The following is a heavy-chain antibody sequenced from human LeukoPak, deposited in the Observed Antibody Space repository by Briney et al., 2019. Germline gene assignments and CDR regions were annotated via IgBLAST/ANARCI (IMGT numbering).Heavy chain of an antibody. V-gene: IGHV4-4*09. CDR3: ARLGPYGDDTYYMDV. Sequence: SETLSLTCTVSGGSISGYYWSWIRQPPGKGLEWIGYMSSSGSTNYNPSLKSRVTISVDTSKNQFSLKLSSVTAADTAVYYCARLGPYGDDTYYMDVWGKGTTVTVSS. CDR2: MSSSGST. CDR1: GGSISGYY. J-gene: IGHJ6*03. D-gene: IGHD4-17*01.